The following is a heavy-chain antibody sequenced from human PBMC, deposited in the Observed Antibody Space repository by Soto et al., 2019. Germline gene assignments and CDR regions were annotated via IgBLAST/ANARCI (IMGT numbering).Heavy chain of an antibody. CDR1: GFNFATSA. V-gene: IGHV1-58*01. CDR2: IIVGTGNT. J-gene: IGHJ4*02. D-gene: IGHD5-12*01. Sequence: QKQLVQSGPEEKKPGTSVKVSCKASGFNFATSAVQWVRQARGQGLEWIGWIIVGTGNTNHAQKFRERFTVTRDVSTRTAYLEVRRLISDDTAVYYCASVGSGLWGQGTLVTVSS. CDR3: ASVGSGL.